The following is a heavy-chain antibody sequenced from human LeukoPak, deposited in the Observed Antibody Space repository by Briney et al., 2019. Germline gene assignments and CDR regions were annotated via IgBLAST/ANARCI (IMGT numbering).Heavy chain of an antibody. D-gene: IGHD3-3*01. J-gene: IGHJ4*02. CDR3: ARGYYDFWSGYLDYFDY. Sequence: PGGSLRLSCAASGFTFSSYWMSWVRQAPGKGLVRVSRINTDGSSTSYADSVKGRFTISRDNAKNTLYLQMNSLRAEDTAVYYCARGYYDFWSGYLDYFDYWGQGTLVTVSS. CDR2: INTDGSST. V-gene: IGHV3-74*01. CDR1: GFTFSSYW.